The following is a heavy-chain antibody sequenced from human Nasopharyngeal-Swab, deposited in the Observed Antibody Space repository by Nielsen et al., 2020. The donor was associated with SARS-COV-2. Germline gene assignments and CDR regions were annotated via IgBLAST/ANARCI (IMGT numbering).Heavy chain of an antibody. Sequence: RQAPGKGPEWITEINHSGSTNYNPSLKSRVTLSVDTSMNQVSLEVSSVTAADTAVYYCARGLSGIVPAPILGLGPYYYYYYMDVWGKGTTVTVSS. D-gene: IGHD2-2*01. V-gene: IGHV4-34*01. J-gene: IGHJ6*03. CDR3: ARGLSGIVPAPILGLGPYYYYYYMDV. CDR2: INHSGST.